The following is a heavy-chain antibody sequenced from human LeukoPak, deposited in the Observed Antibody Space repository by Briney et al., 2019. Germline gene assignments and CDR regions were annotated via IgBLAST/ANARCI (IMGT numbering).Heavy chain of an antibody. J-gene: IGHJ4*02. Sequence: PSETLSLTCTVSGVSLSRSFYYWGWIRQSPGKGLEWIGNIYYRGDTYYNPSLESRLTISVDTSNNQFSLRLTSVTAADTAMYYCARLVGAATDPFDYWGQGTLVTVSS. CDR3: ARLVGAATDPFDY. V-gene: IGHV4-39*01. D-gene: IGHD1-26*01. CDR2: IYYRGDT. CDR1: GVSLSRSFYY.